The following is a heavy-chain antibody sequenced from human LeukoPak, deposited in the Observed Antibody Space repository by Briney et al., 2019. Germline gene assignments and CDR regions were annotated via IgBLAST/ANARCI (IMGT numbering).Heavy chain of an antibody. CDR3: AGSLKFITMIPHY. Sequence: VASVKVSCKASGYTFNNYDMHWVRQAPGQGLEWMGIINPNDDSTSYAQKFQGRVTITADESTSTAYMELSSLRSEDTAVFYCAGSLKFITMIPHYWGQGTLVTVSS. V-gene: IGHV1-46*02. CDR1: GYTFNNYD. CDR2: INPNDDST. D-gene: IGHD3-22*01. J-gene: IGHJ4*02.